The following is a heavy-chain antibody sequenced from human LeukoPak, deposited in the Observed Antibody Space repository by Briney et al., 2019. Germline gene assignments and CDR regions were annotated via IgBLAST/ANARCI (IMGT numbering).Heavy chain of an antibody. D-gene: IGHD3-10*01. V-gene: IGHV5-51*01. J-gene: IGHJ5*02. CDR1: GYSSTIYW. CDR3: AREGPMGRGVIFGWFDP. CDR2: IYPGDSDT. Sequence: GESLKISCKGSGYSSTIYWISCVRQMPGKGLEWMGIIYPGDSDTRYSPSFQGQVTISADKSISTAYLQWSSLKASDTAMYYCAREGPMGRGVIFGWFDPWGQGTLVTVSS.